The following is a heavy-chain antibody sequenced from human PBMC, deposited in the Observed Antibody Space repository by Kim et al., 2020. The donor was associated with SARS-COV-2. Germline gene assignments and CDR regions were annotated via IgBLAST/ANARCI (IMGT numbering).Heavy chain of an antibody. Sequence: ASVKVSCKASGYTFTSYGISWVRQAPGQGLEWMGWISAYNGNSNYAQKLQGRVTMTTDTSTSTAYMELRSLRSDDTAVYYCARDTRDQLVVVPGGAGSYYYYYGMDVWGQGTTVTVSS. CDR2: ISAYNGNS. V-gene: IGHV1-18*01. J-gene: IGHJ6*02. CDR3: ARDTRDQLVVVPGGAGSYYYYYGMDV. D-gene: IGHD2-15*01. CDR1: GYTFTSYG.